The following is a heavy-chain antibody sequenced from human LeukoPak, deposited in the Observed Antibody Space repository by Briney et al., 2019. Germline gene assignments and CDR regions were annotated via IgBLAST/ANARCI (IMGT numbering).Heavy chain of an antibody. CDR2: FDPEDGET. J-gene: IGHJ4*02. V-gene: IGHV1-24*01. Sequence: VASVKVSCKVSGYTLTELSMHWVRQAPGKGLEWMGGFDPEDGETIYAQKFQGRVTMTEDTSTDTAYMELSSLRSEDTAVYYCATDNHPKARWFGELPLPNFDYWGQGTLVTVSS. CDR1: GYTLTELS. D-gene: IGHD3-10*01. CDR3: ATDNHPKARWFGELPLPNFDY.